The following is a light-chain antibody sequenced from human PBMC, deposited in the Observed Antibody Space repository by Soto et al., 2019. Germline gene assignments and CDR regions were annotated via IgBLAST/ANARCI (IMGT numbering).Light chain of an antibody. V-gene: IGKV1-9*01. CDR2: AAS. CDR1: QGISSY. J-gene: IGKJ4*01. Sequence: DIQLTQSPSFLSASVGDRVTITCRASQGISSYLAWYQQKPGKAPKLLIYAASTLQSGVPSRLNGSGSGTEFTLTISSLQPEDFATYYCQQRNSYPRALTFGGGTKVEIK. CDR3: QQRNSYPRALT.